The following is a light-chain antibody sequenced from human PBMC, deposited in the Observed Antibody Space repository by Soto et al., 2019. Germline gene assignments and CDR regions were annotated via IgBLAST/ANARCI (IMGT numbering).Light chain of an antibody. V-gene: IGKV1-8*01. Sequence: IRMTQSPSSFSASTGDRVTITCRASQGISSYLAWCQQKPGKAPKLLIYAASTLQSGVPSRFSGSGSGTDFTLTISCLQSEDFATYYCQQYYSYPLTCGGGTKVDI. CDR3: QQYYSYPLT. CDR2: AAS. J-gene: IGKJ4*01. CDR1: QGISSY.